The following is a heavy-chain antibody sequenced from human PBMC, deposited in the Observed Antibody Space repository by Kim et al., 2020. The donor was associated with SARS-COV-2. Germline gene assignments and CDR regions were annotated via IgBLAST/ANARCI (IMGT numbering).Heavy chain of an antibody. CDR2: INHSGST. Sequence: SETLSLTCAVYGGSFSGYYWSWIRQPPGKGLEWIGEINHSGSTNYNPSLKSRVTISVDTSKNQFSLKLSSVTAADTAVYYCARGLRFLEWLLYDPFNGMDVWGQGTTVTVSS. CDR1: GGSFSGYY. J-gene: IGHJ6*02. CDR3: ARGLRFLEWLLYDPFNGMDV. D-gene: IGHD3-3*01. V-gene: IGHV4-34*01.